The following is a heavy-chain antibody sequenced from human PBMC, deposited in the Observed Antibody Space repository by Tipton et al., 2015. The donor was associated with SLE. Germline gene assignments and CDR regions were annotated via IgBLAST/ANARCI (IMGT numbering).Heavy chain of an antibody. Sequence: SLRLSCAASRFTFSIYAMHWVRQAPGKGLEWVAVISYDGSNKYYADSVKGRFTISRDNSKNTLYLQMNSLRAEDTAVHYCAASLVDYFDYWGQGTLVTVSS. J-gene: IGHJ4*02. D-gene: IGHD2-15*01. CDR3: AASLVDYFDY. V-gene: IGHV3-30*04. CDR2: ISYDGSNK. CDR1: RFTFSIYA.